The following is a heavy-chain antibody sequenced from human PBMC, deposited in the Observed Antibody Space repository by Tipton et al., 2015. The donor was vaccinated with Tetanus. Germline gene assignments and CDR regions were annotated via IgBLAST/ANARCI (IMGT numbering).Heavy chain of an antibody. V-gene: IGHV3-23*01. J-gene: IGHJ6*02. CDR3: AKFLVVITQGYYHTMDV. CDR1: GFTFSSDA. D-gene: IGHD3-9*01. CDR2: ISPTGDET. Sequence: SLRLSYAASGFTFSSDAMTWVRQAPGKGLEWVSAISPTGDETYYADSVKGRFTISRDNSKNTLILQMNSLRAEDTAVYFCAKFLVVITQGYYHTMDVWGQGTTVTVSS.